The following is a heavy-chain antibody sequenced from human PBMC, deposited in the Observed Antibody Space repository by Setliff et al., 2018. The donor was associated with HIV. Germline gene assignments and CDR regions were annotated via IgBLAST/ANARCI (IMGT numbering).Heavy chain of an antibody. Sequence: PSETLSLTCTVSGGSISSDSYYWSWIRQPAGKGLEWIGRIYTSGSSNYNPSLKSRVTISVDTSKNQFSLKLSSVTAADTAVYYCARGDGYNPIDYWGQGTLVTVSS. D-gene: IGHD5-12*01. J-gene: IGHJ4*02. CDR3: ARGDGYNPIDY. CDR2: IYTSGSS. CDR1: GGSISSDSYY. V-gene: IGHV4-61*02.